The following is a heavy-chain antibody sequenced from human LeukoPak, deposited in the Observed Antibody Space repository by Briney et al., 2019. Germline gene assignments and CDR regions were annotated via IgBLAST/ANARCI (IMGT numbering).Heavy chain of an antibody. CDR2: INPSGGST. D-gene: IGHD2-2*01. Sequence: ASVKVSCKASGYTFTSYYMHWVRQAPGQGLEWMGIINPSGGSTSYAQKFQGRVTMTRDTSTSTVYMELSSLRSEDTAVYYSARETDIVVVPAASERWFDPWGQGTLVTVSS. V-gene: IGHV1-46*03. CDR3: ARETDIVVVPAASERWFDP. CDR1: GYTFTSYY. J-gene: IGHJ5*02.